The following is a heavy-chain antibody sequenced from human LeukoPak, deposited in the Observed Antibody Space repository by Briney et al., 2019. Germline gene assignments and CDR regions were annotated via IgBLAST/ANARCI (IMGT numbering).Heavy chain of an antibody. Sequence: PGGSLRLSCAASGFTFSSYAMHWVRQAPGKGLEWVAVISYDGSNKYYADSVKGRFTISRDNSKNTLYLQMNSLRAEDTAVYYCVRGFWFDPWGQGTLVTVSS. V-gene: IGHV3-30-3*01. J-gene: IGHJ5*02. CDR2: ISYDGSNK. CDR3: VRGFWFDP. CDR1: GFTFSSYA.